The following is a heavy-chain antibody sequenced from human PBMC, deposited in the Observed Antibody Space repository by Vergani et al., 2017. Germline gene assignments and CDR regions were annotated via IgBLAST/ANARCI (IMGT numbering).Heavy chain of an antibody. J-gene: IGHJ4*02. CDR3: ARVASYFDSCGYAVS. D-gene: IGHD3-22*01. Sequence: QVQLLQSGAAVRKPGSSVTVSCKASGDTFSNYAITWVRQAPGQGLQWMGRMIPTFDSKNYAPRFQGRVTLTADASASTAYRELTSLTSEDTAVYFCARVASYFDSCGYAVSWGEGTLVSVS. V-gene: IGHV1-69*13. CDR1: GDTFSNYA. CDR2: MIPTFDSK.